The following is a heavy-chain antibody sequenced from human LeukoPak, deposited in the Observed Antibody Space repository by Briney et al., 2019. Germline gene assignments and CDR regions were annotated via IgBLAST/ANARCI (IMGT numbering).Heavy chain of an antibody. D-gene: IGHD6-19*01. Sequence: GASVKVSCKASGYTFTSYGISWVRQAPGQGLEWMGWINPNSGGTNYAQKFQGRVTMTRDTSISTAYMELSRLRSDDTAVYYCARARRGGSGWYRSSVFDYWGQGTLVTVSS. CDR2: INPNSGGT. V-gene: IGHV1-2*02. CDR3: ARARRGGSGWYRSSVFDY. J-gene: IGHJ4*02. CDR1: GYTFTSYG.